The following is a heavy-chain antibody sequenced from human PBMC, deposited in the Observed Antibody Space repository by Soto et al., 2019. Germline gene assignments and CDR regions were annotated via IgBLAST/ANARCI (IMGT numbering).Heavy chain of an antibody. CDR3: ICLRKSLGY. Sequence: EVQLVESGGGLVQPGGSLRLSCVASGFTFSDHYMDWVRQAPGRGLEWVGRVRNKANSYTTEYAASVKGRFTISRDDSNNSLYLQMNSLKTEDTAVYYSICLRKSLGYWGQGTLVTVSS. CDR2: VRNKANSYTT. V-gene: IGHV3-72*01. J-gene: IGHJ4*02. D-gene: IGHD3-16*01. CDR1: GFTFSDHY.